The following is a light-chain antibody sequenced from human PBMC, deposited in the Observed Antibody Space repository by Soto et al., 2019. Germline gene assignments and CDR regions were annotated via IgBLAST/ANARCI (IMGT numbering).Light chain of an antibody. J-gene: IGLJ1*01. Sequence: QSALTQPASVSGSPGQSITISCTGTSSDVGAYNYVSWYQQYPGKAPKLMIYDVSKRPSGVSDRFSGSKSGNTASLTISGLQAEDEADYYCNSFTSTTSTTPYVFGTGTKLTVL. V-gene: IGLV2-14*01. CDR3: NSFTSTTSTTPYV. CDR1: SSDVGAYNY. CDR2: DVS.